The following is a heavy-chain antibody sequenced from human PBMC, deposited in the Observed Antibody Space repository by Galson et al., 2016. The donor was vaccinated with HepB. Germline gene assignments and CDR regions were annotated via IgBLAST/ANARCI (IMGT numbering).Heavy chain of an antibody. CDR2: INTDGSST. V-gene: IGHV3-74*01. D-gene: IGHD2-21*02. CDR1: GFTFSNHW. Sequence: SLRLSCAASGFTFSNHWMHWVRQAPGKGLVWVSRINTDGSSTTSADSVKGRFTISRDNAKNTMFLQMNSLRAEDTAVYYCARGGVTLAYYYGMDVWGQGTTVTVSS. J-gene: IGHJ6*02. CDR3: ARGGVTLAYYYGMDV.